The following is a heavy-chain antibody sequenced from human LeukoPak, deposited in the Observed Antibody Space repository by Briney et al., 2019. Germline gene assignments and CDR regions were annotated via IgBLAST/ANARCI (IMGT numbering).Heavy chain of an antibody. CDR1: GFTFSNAW. J-gene: IGHJ4*02. CDR3: ARVKSGYIKPGFDY. CDR2: IRQDGSQK. Sequence: GGSLRLSCAASGFTFSNAWMSWVRQAPGKGLEWVATIRQDGSQKYYVDSVKGRFTISRDNAKDSLYLQMNSLRAEDTALYYCARVKSGYIKPGFDYWGQGTLVTVSS. D-gene: IGHD5-12*01. V-gene: IGHV3-7*01.